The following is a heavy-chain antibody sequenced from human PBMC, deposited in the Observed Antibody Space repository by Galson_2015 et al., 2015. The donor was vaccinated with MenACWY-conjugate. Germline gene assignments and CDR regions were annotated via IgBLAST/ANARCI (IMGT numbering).Heavy chain of an antibody. Sequence: SLRLSCAASGFTFSSYWMHWVRQAPGKGLLWVSRTNNDGSDTSYADSVKGRFTISRDNAKNTLYLQMNSLRAEDTAVYYCARDNSAGPDLFDYWGQGTLVTVSS. D-gene: IGHD4-23*01. CDR3: ARDNSAGPDLFDY. J-gene: IGHJ4*02. CDR1: GFTFSSYW. CDR2: TNNDGSDT. V-gene: IGHV3-74*01.